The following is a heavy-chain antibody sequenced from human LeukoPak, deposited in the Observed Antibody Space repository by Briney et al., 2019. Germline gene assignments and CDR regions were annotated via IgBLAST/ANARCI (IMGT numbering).Heavy chain of an antibody. D-gene: IGHD2-2*01. V-gene: IGHV1-69*02. Sequence: SVKVSCKASGGTFSSYTISWVRQAPGQGLEWMGRIIPIHGIANYAQKFQGRVTITADKSTSTAYMELSSLRSEDTAVYYCARVGGYCSSTSCLQNWFDPWGQGTLVTVSS. CDR2: IIPIHGIA. CDR3: ARVGGYCSSTSCLQNWFDP. CDR1: GGTFSSYT. J-gene: IGHJ5*02.